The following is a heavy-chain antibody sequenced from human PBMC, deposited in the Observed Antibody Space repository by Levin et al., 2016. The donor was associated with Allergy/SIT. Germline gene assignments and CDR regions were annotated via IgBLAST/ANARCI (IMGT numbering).Heavy chain of an antibody. CDR2: ISGSGDST. CDR3: AKSESDYGTAAAFDI. D-gene: IGHD4-17*01. J-gene: IGHJ3*02. V-gene: IGHV3-23*01. Sequence: WIRQPPGKGLEWVSGISGSGDSTYYADSVKGRFTISRDNSKNTLYLQMNSLRADDTAVYYCAKSESDYGTAAAFDIWGQGTMVTVSS.